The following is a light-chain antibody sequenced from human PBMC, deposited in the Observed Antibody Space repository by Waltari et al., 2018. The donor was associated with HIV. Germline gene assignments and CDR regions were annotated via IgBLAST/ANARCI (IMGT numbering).Light chain of an antibody. CDR3: QAWDSSTAV. J-gene: IGLJ2*01. V-gene: IGLV3-1*01. CDR2: QDA. CDR1: GLGDKY. Sequence: SYELTQAPSVSVSPGQTASITCSGDGLGDKYACWYQQKPGQAPVLVIYQDAKRPSVIPERFSGSNSGNTATLTISGTQAVDEADYYCQAWDSSTAVFGGGTKLTVL.